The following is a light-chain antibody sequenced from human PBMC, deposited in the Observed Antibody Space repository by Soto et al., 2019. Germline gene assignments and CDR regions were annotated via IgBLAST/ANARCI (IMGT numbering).Light chain of an antibody. V-gene: IGLV2-23*01. J-gene: IGLJ3*02. CDR3: CSYAGSSTWV. Sequence: QSALTQPASVSGSPGQSITISCTGTSSDVGSYNFVSWYQQHPGKAPKLMIYDATKRPSGVSSRFSGSKSGNTASLTISGLQAEDEADYYCCSYAGSSTWVFGGGTKLTVL. CDR1: SSDVGSYNF. CDR2: DAT.